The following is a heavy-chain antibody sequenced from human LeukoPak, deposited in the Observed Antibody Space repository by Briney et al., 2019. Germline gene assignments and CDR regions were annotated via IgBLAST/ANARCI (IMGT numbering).Heavy chain of an antibody. V-gene: IGHV4-39*01. CDR1: GGSISDSIYF. CDR2: IYQSGAT. Sequence: SETLSLTCTVSGGSISDSIYFWGWIRQPPGKGLEWIGNIYQSGATYYTPSLKSRVTISVDTSKNQFSVKLSSVTAADTAVYYCARGGDTSGHYYFEYFQHWGQGTLVTVSS. CDR3: ARGGDTSGHYYFEYFQH. D-gene: IGHD3-22*01. J-gene: IGHJ1*01.